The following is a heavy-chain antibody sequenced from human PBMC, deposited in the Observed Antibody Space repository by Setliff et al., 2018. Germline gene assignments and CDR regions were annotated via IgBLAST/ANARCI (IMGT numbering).Heavy chain of an antibody. CDR2: INPNSGGT. J-gene: IGHJ6*02. CDR3: AREIRVVVPAAPRYYGMDV. CDR1: GYTFTGYY. V-gene: IGHV1-2*02. Sequence: ASVKVSCKASGYTFTGYYMHWVRQAPGQGLVWMGWINPNSGGTNYAQKFQGRVTMTRDTSISTAYMELSRLRSDDTAVYYCAREIRVVVPAAPRYYGMDVWGQGTTVTVSS. D-gene: IGHD2-2*01.